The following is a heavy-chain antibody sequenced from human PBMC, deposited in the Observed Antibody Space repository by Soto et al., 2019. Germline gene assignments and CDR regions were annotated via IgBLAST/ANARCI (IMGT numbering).Heavy chain of an antibody. V-gene: IGHV4-59*01. CDR2: LYYGRSA. CDR3: ALRSMAVVPEY. CDR1: GDSISSYY. Sequence: QVQLQESGPGLVKPSETLSLTCAVSGDSISSYYCMWIRQPPGKGLESIGYLYYGRSANYTPSLKXRXTXSXXTSTNQCSLTLSSMTAADTAVYYCALRSMAVVPEYWGQGTLVTVSS. J-gene: IGHJ4*02. D-gene: IGHD3-22*01.